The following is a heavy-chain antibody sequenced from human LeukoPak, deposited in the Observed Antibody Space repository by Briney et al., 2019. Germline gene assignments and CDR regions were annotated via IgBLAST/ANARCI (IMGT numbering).Heavy chain of an antibody. CDR3: AREGRSCPSTSCSALDAFDI. CDR1: GFTFSSYG. J-gene: IGHJ3*02. D-gene: IGHD2-2*01. CDR2: IKEDGSEK. V-gene: IGHV3-7*01. Sequence: GGSLRLSCAASGFTFSSYGMHWVRQAPGKGLEWVAAIKEDGSEKYYVDSVKGRFTISRDNARNSLFLQMNSLRVEDTALYYCAREGRSCPSTSCSALDAFDIWGQGTMVTVSS.